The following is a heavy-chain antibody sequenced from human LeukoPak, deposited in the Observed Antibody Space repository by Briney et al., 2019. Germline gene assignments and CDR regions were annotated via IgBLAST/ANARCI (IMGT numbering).Heavy chain of an antibody. CDR3: AKALYGGNPKDAFDI. CDR1: GFTFSSYS. CDR2: ISSSSSYI. J-gene: IGHJ3*02. Sequence: GGSLRLSCAASGFTFSSYSMNWVRQAPGKGLEWVSSISSSSSYIYYADSVKGRFTISRDNAKNSLYLQMNSLRAEDTAVYYCAKALYGGNPKDAFDIWGQGTMVTVSS. V-gene: IGHV3-21*01. D-gene: IGHD4-23*01.